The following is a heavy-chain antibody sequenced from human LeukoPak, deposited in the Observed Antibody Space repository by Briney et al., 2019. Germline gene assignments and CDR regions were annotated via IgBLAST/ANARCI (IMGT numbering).Heavy chain of an antibody. CDR1: GFTFDDYA. J-gene: IGHJ3*02. CDR3: AKDIGYGAYDDAFDI. Sequence: ARSLRLSCAASGFTFDDYAMHWVRQAPGKGLEWVSGVSWNNGSIGYADSVKGRFTISRDNAKNSLYLQMSSLRAEDMALYYCAKDIGYGAYDDAFDIWGQGTMVTVSS. CDR2: VSWNNGSI. V-gene: IGHV3-9*03. D-gene: IGHD5-12*01.